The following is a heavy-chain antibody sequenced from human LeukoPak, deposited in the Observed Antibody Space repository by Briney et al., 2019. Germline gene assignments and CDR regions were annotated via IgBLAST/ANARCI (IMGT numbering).Heavy chain of an antibody. CDR3: ARDFLWYSSSWYDY. J-gene: IGHJ4*02. Sequence: ASVKVSCKASGYTFTSYGISWVRQAPGQGLEWMGWISAYKGNTNYAQKLQGRVTMTTDTSTSRAYMELRSLRSDDTAVYYCARDFLWYSSSWYDYWGQGTLVTVSS. V-gene: IGHV1-18*01. D-gene: IGHD6-13*01. CDR2: ISAYKGNT. CDR1: GYTFTSYG.